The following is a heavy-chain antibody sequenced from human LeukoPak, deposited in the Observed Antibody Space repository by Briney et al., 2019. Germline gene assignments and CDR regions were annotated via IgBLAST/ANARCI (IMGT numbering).Heavy chain of an antibody. D-gene: IGHD4-17*01. CDR1: GFTFSSYA. J-gene: IGHJ4*02. V-gene: IGHV3-30-3*01. CDR2: ISYDGSNK. CDR3: ARDYGGYPKDY. Sequence: GGSLRLSCAASGFTFSSYAMHWVRQAPGKGLEWVAVISYDGSNKYYADSVKGRFTISRDNSKNTLYLQMNSLRAEDTAVYYCARDYGGYPKDYWGQGTLVTVSS.